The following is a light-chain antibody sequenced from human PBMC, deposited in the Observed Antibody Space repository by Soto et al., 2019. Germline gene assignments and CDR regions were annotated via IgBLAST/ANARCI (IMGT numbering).Light chain of an antibody. CDR2: GAS. Sequence: ERVMTQSPATLSVSPGERATLSCRASQSLSSNLAWYQQKPGQAPRLLIYGASTRATGIPARFSGSGSGTEFTLTISSLQSEDFAVYYCHQYYSTPSTFGQGTRLEIK. CDR1: QSLSSN. CDR3: HQYYSTPST. V-gene: IGKV3-15*01. J-gene: IGKJ5*01.